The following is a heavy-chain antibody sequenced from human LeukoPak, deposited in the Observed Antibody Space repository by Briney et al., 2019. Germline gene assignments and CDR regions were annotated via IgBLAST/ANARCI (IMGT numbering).Heavy chain of an antibody. V-gene: IGHV1-69*01. D-gene: IGHD6-13*01. CDR3: ARPQYSSSGYYPFGY. J-gene: IGHJ4*02. CDR2: IIPIFGTA. CDR1: GGTFSSDA. Sequence: SVKVSCKASGGTFSSDAISWVRQAPGQGLEWMGGIIPIFGTANYAQKFQGRVTITADESTSTAYMELSSLRSEDTAVYYCARPQYSSSGYYPFGYWGQGTLVTVSS.